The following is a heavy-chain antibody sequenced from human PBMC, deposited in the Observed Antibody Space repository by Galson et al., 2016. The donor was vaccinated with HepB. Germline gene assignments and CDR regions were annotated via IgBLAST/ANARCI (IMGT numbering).Heavy chain of an antibody. CDR1: GRSLSGDY. D-gene: IGHD2-8*01. CDR2: MNPGGNT. Sequence: TLSLTCGVYGRSLSGDYWSWIRQSPGKGLEWIGQMNPGGNTNYNPSLKSRVTISADMSKNQFSLKLNSVTAADTAVYYCARERDIVLLYYNGMDVWGKGTTVTVSS. V-gene: IGHV4-34*01. J-gene: IGHJ6*04. CDR3: ARERDIVLLYYNGMDV.